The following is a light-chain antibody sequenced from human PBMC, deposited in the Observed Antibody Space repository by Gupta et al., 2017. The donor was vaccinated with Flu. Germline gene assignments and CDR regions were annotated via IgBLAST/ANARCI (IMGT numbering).Light chain of an antibody. Sequence: FLLTQPHSVSESPGKTVTISCTRNSGSIASNFVHCYQQRPGSAPTPVIDEGYQLPSGVPDRFAGSIDSASTTATLTVSGLATEDYDDDYCQSHDGSKRVFGGGTKLTVL. CDR3: QSHDGSKRV. CDR2: EGY. CDR1: SGSIASNF. V-gene: IGLV6-57*03. J-gene: IGLJ3*02.